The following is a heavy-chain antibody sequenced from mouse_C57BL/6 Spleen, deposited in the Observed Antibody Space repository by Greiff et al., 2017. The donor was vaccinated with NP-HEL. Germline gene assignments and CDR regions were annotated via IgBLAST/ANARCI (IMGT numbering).Heavy chain of an antibody. CDR2: IDPSDSYT. D-gene: IGHD2-2*01. CDR1: GYTFTSYW. Sequence: QVQLQQPGAELVMPGASVKLSCKASGYTFTSYWMHWVKQRPGQGLEWIGEIDPSDSYTNYNQKFKGKSTLTVDKSSSTAYMQLSSLTSEDSAVYYCASSPYGYDVTWFAYWGQGTLVTVSA. J-gene: IGHJ3*01. CDR3: ASSPYGYDVTWFAY. V-gene: IGHV1-69*01.